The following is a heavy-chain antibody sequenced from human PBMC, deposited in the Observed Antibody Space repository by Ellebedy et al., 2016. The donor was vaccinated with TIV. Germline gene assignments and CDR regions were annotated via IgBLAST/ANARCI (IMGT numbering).Heavy chain of an antibody. D-gene: IGHD6-6*01. J-gene: IGHJ4*02. CDR3: ARFLYSSSSVGFFDY. CDR2: IYTSGST. Sequence: SETLSLXXTVSGGSISSSSYYWGWIRQPPGKGLEWIGRIYTSGSTNYNPSLKSRVTMSVDTSKNQFSLKLSSVTAADTAVYYCARFLYSSSSVGFFDYWGQGTLVTVSS. CDR1: GGSISSSSYY. V-gene: IGHV4-39*07.